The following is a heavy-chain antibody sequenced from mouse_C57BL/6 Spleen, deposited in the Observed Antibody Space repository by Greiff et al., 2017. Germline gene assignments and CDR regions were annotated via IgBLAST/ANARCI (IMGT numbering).Heavy chain of an antibody. V-gene: IGHV1-18*01. CDR1: GYTFTDYN. CDR3: AREGDDRAWFAY. J-gene: IGHJ3*01. D-gene: IGHD2-13*01. Sequence: VQLQQSGPELVKPGASVKIPCKASGYTFTDYNLDWVKQTHGKSLEWNGGINPNNGGTNYNQKFKGKATLTVGKSSCTAYMERRSLTSEDTAVYYCAREGDDRAWFAYWGQGTLVTVSA. CDR2: INPNNGGT.